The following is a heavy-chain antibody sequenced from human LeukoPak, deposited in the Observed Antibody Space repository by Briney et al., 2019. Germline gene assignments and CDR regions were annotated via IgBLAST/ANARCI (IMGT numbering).Heavy chain of an antibody. Sequence: ASVKVSCKASGYTFTGYYMHWVRQAPGQGLEWMGWINPNSGGTNYAQKFQGWVTMTRDTSITTAYMELSWLRSDDTAVYYCARGRTIRLGELSLAPGDYWGQGTLVTVSS. CDR1: GYTFTGYY. CDR3: ARGRTIRLGELSLAPGDY. CDR2: INPNSGGT. D-gene: IGHD3-16*02. V-gene: IGHV1-2*04. J-gene: IGHJ4*02.